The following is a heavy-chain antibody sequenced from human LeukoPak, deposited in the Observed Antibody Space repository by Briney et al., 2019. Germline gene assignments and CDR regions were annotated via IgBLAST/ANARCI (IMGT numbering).Heavy chain of an antibody. CDR1: GYTFTGYY. V-gene: IGHV1-2*06. Sequence: ASVKVSCEASGYTFTGYYMHWVRQAPGQGLEWMGRINPNSGGTNYAQKFQGRVTMTRDTSISTAYMELSRLRSDDTAVYYCARDRSGVVSNFDYWGQGTLVTVSS. J-gene: IGHJ4*02. CDR2: INPNSGGT. CDR3: ARDRSGVVSNFDY. D-gene: IGHD3-16*02.